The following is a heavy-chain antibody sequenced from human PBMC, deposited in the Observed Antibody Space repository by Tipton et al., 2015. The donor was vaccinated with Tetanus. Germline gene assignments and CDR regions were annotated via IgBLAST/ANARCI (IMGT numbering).Heavy chain of an antibody. CDR3: ARRSYCSSARCFDAFDL. J-gene: IGHJ3*01. Sequence: TLSLTCTVSGGSMSTYYWSWIRQPPGKGLEWIGYVYYTGSTDYNPSLKSRVTISMDTSKNQISLQLSSVTAADTAVYFCARRSYCSSARCFDAFDLWGPGTRVTVSS. CDR2: VYYTGST. V-gene: IGHV4-59*01. D-gene: IGHD3-16*02. CDR1: GGSMSTYY.